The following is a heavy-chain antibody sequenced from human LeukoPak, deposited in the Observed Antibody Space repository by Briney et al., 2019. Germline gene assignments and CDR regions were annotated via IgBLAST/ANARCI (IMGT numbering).Heavy chain of an antibody. CDR3: ARVSVVPAARVWGYYYYYSMDV. Sequence: GGSLRLSCAPSGFTFSSYSMNWVRQAPGKGLEWVSYISSSSSTIYYADSVKGRFTISRDNAKNTLYLQMNSLRAEDTAVYYCARVSVVPAARVWGYYYYYSMDVWGKGTTVTVSS. CDR1: GFTFSSYS. V-gene: IGHV3-48*04. J-gene: IGHJ6*03. D-gene: IGHD2-2*01. CDR2: ISSSSSTI.